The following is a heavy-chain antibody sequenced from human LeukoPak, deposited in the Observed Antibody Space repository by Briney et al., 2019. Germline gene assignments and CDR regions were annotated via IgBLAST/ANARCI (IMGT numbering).Heavy chain of an antibody. CDR3: ARRDSSGFGFYDY. J-gene: IGHJ4*02. CDR1: GGSINNYY. V-gene: IGHV4-59*08. Sequence: SETLSLTCTVPGGSINNYYWSWIRQPPGKGLEWIGYISYSGSTNYNPSLKRRVTISVATSKNQFSLKVSSVTAADTAVYYCARRDSSGFGFYDYWGQGTLVTVSS. D-gene: IGHD3-22*01. CDR2: ISYSGST.